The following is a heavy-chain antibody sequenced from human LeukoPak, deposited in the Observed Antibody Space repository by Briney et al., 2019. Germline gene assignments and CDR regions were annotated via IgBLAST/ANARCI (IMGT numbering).Heavy chain of an antibody. V-gene: IGHV4-59*01. Sequence: SETLSLTCTVSGGSISSYYWSWIRQPPGKGLEWIGYIYYSGSTNYNPSLKSRVTISVDTSKNQFSLKPSSVTAADTAVYYCARVVVAAYFDYWGQGTLVTVSS. CDR2: IYYSGST. CDR3: ARVVVAAYFDY. CDR1: GGSISSYY. D-gene: IGHD2-21*01. J-gene: IGHJ4*02.